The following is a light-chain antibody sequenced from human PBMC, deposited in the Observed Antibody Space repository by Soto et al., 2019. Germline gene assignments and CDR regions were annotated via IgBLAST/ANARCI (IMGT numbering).Light chain of an antibody. J-gene: IGKJ2*01. CDR3: QQYNSYPYT. CDR2: KAS. Sequence: DLQMTQSPSTLSASVGDRVTITCRASQSISSWLAWYQQKPGKAPKLQIYKASSLESGVPSRFSGRGSGTEFNLPISILKPDDFATYYCQQYNSYPYTFGQENKLEIK. CDR1: QSISSW. V-gene: IGKV1-5*03.